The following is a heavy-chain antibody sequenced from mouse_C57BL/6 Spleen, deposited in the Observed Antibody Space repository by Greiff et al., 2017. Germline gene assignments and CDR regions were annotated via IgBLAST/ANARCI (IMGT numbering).Heavy chain of an antibody. J-gene: IGHJ4*01. D-gene: IGHD1-1*01. CDR3: AHPAYYYGSSYGYAMDY. CDR1: GYTFTDYY. V-gene: IGHV1-19*01. Sequence: EVQLQESGPVLVKPGASVKMSCKASGYTFTDYYMNWVKQSHGKSLEWIGVINPYNGGTSYNQKFKGKATLTVDKSSSTAYMELNSLTSEDSAVYYCAHPAYYYGSSYGYAMDYWGQGTSVTVSS. CDR2: INPYNGGT.